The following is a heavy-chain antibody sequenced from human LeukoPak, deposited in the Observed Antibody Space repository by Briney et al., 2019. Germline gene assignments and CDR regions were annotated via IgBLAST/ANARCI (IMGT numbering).Heavy chain of an antibody. CDR1: GFTFSSYA. J-gene: IGHJ3*02. Sequence: GGPLRLSCAASGFTFSSYAMSWVRQAPGRGLEWVSDINDSGGSTYYADSVKGRFTISRDNSKNTLYLQMNSLRAEDTALYYCAKVDFDWLDAFDIWGQGTMVTVSS. CDR3: AKVDFDWLDAFDI. V-gene: IGHV3-23*01. CDR2: INDSGGST. D-gene: IGHD3-9*01.